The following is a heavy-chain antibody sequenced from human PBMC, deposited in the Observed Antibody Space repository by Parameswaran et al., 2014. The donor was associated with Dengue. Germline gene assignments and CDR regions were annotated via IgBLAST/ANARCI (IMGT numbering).Heavy chain of an antibody. V-gene: IGHV4-59*13. Sequence: PGKGLEWIGYIYYSGSTNYNPSLKSRVTISVDTSKNQFSLKLSSVTAADTAVYYCAREGYSSGSHWGQGTLVTVSS. D-gene: IGHD6-19*01. CDR3: AREGYSSGSH. J-gene: IGHJ4*02. CDR2: IYYSGST.